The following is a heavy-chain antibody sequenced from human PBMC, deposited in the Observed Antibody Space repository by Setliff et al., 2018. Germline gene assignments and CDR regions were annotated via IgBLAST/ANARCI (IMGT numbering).Heavy chain of an antibody. CDR2: IIPVLDTT. V-gene: IGHV1-69*11. CDR3: ARGVVNWAAFNI. CDR1: GGSFSSYA. J-gene: IGHJ3*02. Sequence: SVKVSCKVSGGSFSSYAISWVRQAPGQGPEWLGRIIPVLDTTDYSPKFQDRLTITADEPSRTVNMELHSLRSEDTALYYCARGVVNWAAFNIWGQGTMVTVSS. D-gene: IGHD3-16*01.